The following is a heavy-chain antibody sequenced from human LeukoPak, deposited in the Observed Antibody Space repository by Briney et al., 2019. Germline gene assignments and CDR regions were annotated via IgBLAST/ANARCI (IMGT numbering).Heavy chain of an antibody. CDR2: INPNSGGT. CDR1: GYTFTGYY. V-gene: IGHV1-2*02. D-gene: IGHD3-10*01. J-gene: IGHJ4*01. CDR3: ARAAWFEESTDPYYFDY. Sequence: ASVKVSCKASGYTFTGYYLHWVRQAPGQGLEWMGWINPNSGGTNYAQKFQGRVTMTRDTSISTAYMELSRLGSDDTAVYYCARAAWFEESTDPYYFDYWGHGTLVTVSS.